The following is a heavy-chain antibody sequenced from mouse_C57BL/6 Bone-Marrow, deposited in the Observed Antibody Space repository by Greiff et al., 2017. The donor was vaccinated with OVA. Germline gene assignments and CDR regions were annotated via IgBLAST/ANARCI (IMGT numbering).Heavy chain of an antibody. CDR2: IDPSDSYT. CDR1: GYTFTSYW. D-gene: IGHD2-3*01. J-gene: IGHJ3*01. Sequence: QVQLKQPGAELVKPGASVKLSCKASGYTFTSYWMQWVKQRPGQGLEWIGEIDPSDSYTNYNQKFKGKATLTVDTSSSTAYMQLSSLTSEDSAVYYCARSGWLRVRFAYWGQGTLVTVSA. CDR3: ARSGWLRVRFAY. V-gene: IGHV1-50*01.